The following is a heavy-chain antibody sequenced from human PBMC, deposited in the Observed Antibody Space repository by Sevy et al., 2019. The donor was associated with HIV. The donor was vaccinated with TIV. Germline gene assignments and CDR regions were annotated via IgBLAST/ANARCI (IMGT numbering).Heavy chain of an antibody. J-gene: IGHJ6*02. Sequence: GGSLRLSCAASGFTFSSYWMSWVRQAPGKGLEWVANIKQDGSEKYYMDSVKGRFTISRDNAKNSLYLQMNSLRAEDTAVYYCARVGSSSWSNYYYYGMDVWGQGTTVTVS. V-gene: IGHV3-7*01. D-gene: IGHD6-13*01. CDR3: ARVGSSSWSNYYYYGMDV. CDR2: IKQDGSEK. CDR1: GFTFSSYW.